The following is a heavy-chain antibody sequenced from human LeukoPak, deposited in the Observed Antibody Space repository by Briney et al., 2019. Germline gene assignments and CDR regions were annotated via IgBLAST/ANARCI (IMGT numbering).Heavy chain of an antibody. CDR3: ARVGDYGSGFDF. CDR1: GFTFSSYS. J-gene: IGHJ4*02. V-gene: IGHV3-74*01. D-gene: IGHD3-10*01. CDR2: FLSDGSRT. Sequence: PGGSLRLSCAASGFTFSSYSMNWVRQAPGKGLVWVSRFLSDGSRTTYADSVKGRFTISGDNAKNTLYLQMNSLRAEDTAVYYCARVGDYGSGFDFWGQGTLVTVSS.